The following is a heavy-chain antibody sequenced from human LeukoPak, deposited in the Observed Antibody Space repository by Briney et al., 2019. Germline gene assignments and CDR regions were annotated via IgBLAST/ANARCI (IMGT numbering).Heavy chain of an antibody. J-gene: IGHJ4*02. CDR2: VSISSGTI. CDR1: GFTFSGHN. V-gene: IGHV3-48*04. D-gene: IGHD3-16*01. Sequence: QAGGSLRLSCAASGFTFSGHNMNWVRQAPGKGLEWISFVSISSGTIYYADSVKGRFRISRDNAKSPLDLEMNSLRAEDTAVYYCARAMSTFGGVRNYFDSWGQGTLVTVSS. CDR3: ARAMSTFGGVRNYFDS.